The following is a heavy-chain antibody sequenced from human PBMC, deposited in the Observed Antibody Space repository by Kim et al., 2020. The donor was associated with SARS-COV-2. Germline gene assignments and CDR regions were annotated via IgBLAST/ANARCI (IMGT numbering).Heavy chain of an antibody. CDR1: GFTFSSYA. J-gene: IGHJ3*02. Sequence: GGSLRLSCAASGFTFSSYAMHWVRQAPGKGLEWVAVISYDGSNKYYADSVKGRFTISRDNSKNTLYLQMNSLRAEDTAVYYCARRVIQYSYGLRDPEFDIWGKGTMVTVSS. CDR3: ARRVIQYSYGLRDPEFDI. V-gene: IGHV3-30*04. CDR2: ISYDGSNK. D-gene: IGHD5-18*01.